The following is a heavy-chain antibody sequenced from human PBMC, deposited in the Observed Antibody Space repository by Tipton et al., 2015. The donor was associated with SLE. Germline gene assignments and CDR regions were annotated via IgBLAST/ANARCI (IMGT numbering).Heavy chain of an antibody. Sequence: SLRLSCAASGFTFSSYAMSWVRQAPGKGLEWVSAISGSGGSTYYADSVKGRFTISRDNSKNTLYLQMNSLRAEDTAVYYCAIGVVPAAKGAGWFDPWGQGTLVTVSS. CDR3: AIGVVPAAKGAGWFDP. CDR2: ISGSGGST. J-gene: IGHJ5*02. CDR1: GFTFSSYA. D-gene: IGHD2-2*01. V-gene: IGHV3-23*01.